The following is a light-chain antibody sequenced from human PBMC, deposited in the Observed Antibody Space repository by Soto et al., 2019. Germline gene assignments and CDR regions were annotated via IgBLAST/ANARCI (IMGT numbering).Light chain of an antibody. J-gene: IGKJ2*01. CDR3: QQYNLYPYT. V-gene: IGKV1-5*01. CDR2: DAS. CDR1: QPLTAW. Sequence: DIQMTQSPSTLSASVGDRVTITCRASQPLTAWLAWYQQKPGKAPNLLIYDASDLQSGVPSRFSGSGSGTEFTLTITGLQPDDFATYYCQQYNLYPYTFGQGTKLEIK.